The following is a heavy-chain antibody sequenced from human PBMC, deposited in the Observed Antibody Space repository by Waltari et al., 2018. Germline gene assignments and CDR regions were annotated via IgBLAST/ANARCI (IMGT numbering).Heavy chain of an antibody. V-gene: IGHV3-7*04. CDR3: ARAPVQGAMRGYYYYGMDV. CDR1: GFTFSSYW. CDR2: IKQDGSEK. D-gene: IGHD3-10*01. Sequence: EVQLVESGGGLVQSGGSLRLSCAASGFTFSSYWMSWVRQAPGKGLEWVANIKQDGSEKYYVDSVKGRFTISRDNAKNSLYLQMNSLRAEDTAVYYCARAPVQGAMRGYYYYGMDVWGQGTTVTVSS. J-gene: IGHJ6*02.